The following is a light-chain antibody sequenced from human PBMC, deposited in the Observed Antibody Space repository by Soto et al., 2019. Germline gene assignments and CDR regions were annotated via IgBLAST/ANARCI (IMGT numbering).Light chain of an antibody. Sequence: QSALTQPASVSGSPGQSITISCTGTSSDVGNYNYVSWYQQHPAKAPKLMIFEVSNRPSGISSRFSGSKSGNTASLTISGLQAEDEADYYCSSYTSSSTSYVFGTGTKLTVL. CDR1: SSDVGNYNY. J-gene: IGLJ1*01. CDR2: EVS. CDR3: SSYTSSSTSYV. V-gene: IGLV2-14*01.